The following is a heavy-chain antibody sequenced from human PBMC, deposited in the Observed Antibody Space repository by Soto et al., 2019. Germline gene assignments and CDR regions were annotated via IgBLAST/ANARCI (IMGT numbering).Heavy chain of an antibody. V-gene: IGHV4-59*01. CDR1: GGSISSYY. J-gene: IGHJ3*02. CDR3: ARIQTMIVPQGDFDI. Sequence: PSETLSLTCTVSGGSISSYYWSWIRQPPGKGLEWIGYIYYSGSTNYNPSLKSRVTISVDTSKNQFSLKLSSVTAADTAVYYCARIQTMIVPQGDFDIWGQGTVVTVSS. CDR2: IYYSGST. D-gene: IGHD3-22*01.